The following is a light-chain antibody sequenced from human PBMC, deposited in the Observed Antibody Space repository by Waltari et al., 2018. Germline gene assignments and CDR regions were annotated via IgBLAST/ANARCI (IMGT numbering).Light chain of an antibody. V-gene: IGKV4-1*01. CDR3: QQFYDSQLT. CDR2: WAS. Sequence: DIVMTQSPASLAVSLGETATINCKSNQSISSKFNYKSYLAWFQQKPGQPPRLLIYWASTRESGVPGRFSGSGSGTDFTLTISDLQAEDVALYYCQQFYDSQLTFGGGTKVEI. J-gene: IGKJ4*01. CDR1: QSISSKFNYKSY.